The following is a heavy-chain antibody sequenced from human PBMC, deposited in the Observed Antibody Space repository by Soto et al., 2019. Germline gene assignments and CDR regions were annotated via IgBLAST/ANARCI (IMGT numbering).Heavy chain of an antibody. CDR2: ISYSGTT. Sequence: PSETLSLTCTVSGGSIGGSSYYWGWIRQPPGKGLEWIGSISYSGTTYYNPSLKSRVTISVDTSKNQFSLELSSVTAADTAVFYCARHGYGDLFGYFDYWGQGTLVTVSS. J-gene: IGHJ4*02. V-gene: IGHV4-39*01. D-gene: IGHD4-17*01. CDR1: GGSIGGSSYY. CDR3: ARHGYGDLFGYFDY.